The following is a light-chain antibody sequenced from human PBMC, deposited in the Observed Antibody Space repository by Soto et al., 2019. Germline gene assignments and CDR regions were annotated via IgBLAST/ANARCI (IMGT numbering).Light chain of an antibody. CDR2: AAS. Sequence: DIQLTQSPSFLSASVGDRVTITCRASQGISSYLAWYQQKPGKAPKLLIYAASTLQSGVPSRFSCSESGTEFTLTISSLQPEDFATYYCQQLNSYPRPFGGGTKVDIK. J-gene: IGKJ4*01. CDR1: QGISSY. V-gene: IGKV1-9*01. CDR3: QQLNSYPRP.